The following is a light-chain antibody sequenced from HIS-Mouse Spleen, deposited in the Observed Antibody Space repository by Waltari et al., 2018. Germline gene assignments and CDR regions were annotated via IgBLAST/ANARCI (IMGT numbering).Light chain of an antibody. J-gene: IGLJ3*02. V-gene: IGLV2-23*01. CDR1: SSDVGSYNL. Sequence: QSALTQPASVSGSPVQSITISCPGPSSDVGSYNLVSWYQQHPGKAPKLMIYEGSKRPSGVSNRFSGSKSGNTASLTISGLQAEDEADYYCCSYAGSSTWVFGGGTKLTVL. CDR3: CSYAGSSTWV. CDR2: EGS.